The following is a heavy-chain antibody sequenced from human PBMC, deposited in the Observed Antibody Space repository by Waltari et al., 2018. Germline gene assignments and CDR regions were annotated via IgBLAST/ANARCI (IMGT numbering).Heavy chain of an antibody. D-gene: IGHD3-16*02. CDR1: GGSISSYY. J-gene: IGHJ4*02. CDR3: ARSNPGELSFD. V-gene: IGHV4-59*01. CDR2: IYYSGST. Sequence: QVQLQESGPGLVKPSETLSLTCTVSGGSISSYYWSWIRQPPGKGLEWIGYIYYSGSTDHNPSLKSRVTISVDTSKNQFSLKLSSVTAADTAVYYCARSNPGELSFDWGQGTLVTVSS.